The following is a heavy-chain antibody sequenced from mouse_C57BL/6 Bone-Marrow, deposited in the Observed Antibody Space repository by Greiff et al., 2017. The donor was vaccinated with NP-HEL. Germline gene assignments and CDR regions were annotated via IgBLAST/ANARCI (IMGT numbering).Heavy chain of an antibody. Sequence: VQLQQSVAELVRPGASVKLSCTASGFNIKNTYMHWVKQMPEQGLEWIGRIDPANGNTKYAPKFQGKATITADTSSNTAYLQLSSLTSEDTAIYYCARSYYYGSSHWYFDVWGTGTTVTVSS. J-gene: IGHJ1*03. CDR1: GFNIKNTY. CDR3: ARSYYYGSSHWYFDV. D-gene: IGHD1-1*01. CDR2: IDPANGNT. V-gene: IGHV14-3*01.